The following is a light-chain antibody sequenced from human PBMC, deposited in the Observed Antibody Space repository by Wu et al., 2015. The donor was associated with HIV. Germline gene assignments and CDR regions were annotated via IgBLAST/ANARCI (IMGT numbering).Light chain of an antibody. J-gene: IGKJ1*01. CDR1: QSVSSSY. V-gene: IGKV3-20*01. Sequence: EIVLTQSPGTLSLSPGERATLSCRASQSVSSSYLAWYQQKPGQAPRLLIYGASSRATGIPDRFSGSGSGTDFTLTISGLEPEDLAVYYCQQYDSSLWTFGQGTKVEIK. CDR3: QQYDSSLWT. CDR2: GAS.